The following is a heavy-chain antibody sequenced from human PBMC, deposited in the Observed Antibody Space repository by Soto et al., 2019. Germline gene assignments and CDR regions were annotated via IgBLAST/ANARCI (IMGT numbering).Heavy chain of an antibody. J-gene: IGHJ6*04. CDR2: LSKSDLSR. CDR1: GFTSSNYY. CDR3: ARGDAYVDGDSGLGV. D-gene: IGHD3-10*02. Sequence: QAQLVESGGGLVEPGGSLRLSCAVSGFTSSNYYMTWIRQAPGKGLEWLASLSKSDLSRNYADSGAGRFVISRDIAKNTLDLQIDSLAPNDTAVYYCARGDAYVDGDSGLGVWGEGATVTVSS. V-gene: IGHV3-11*06.